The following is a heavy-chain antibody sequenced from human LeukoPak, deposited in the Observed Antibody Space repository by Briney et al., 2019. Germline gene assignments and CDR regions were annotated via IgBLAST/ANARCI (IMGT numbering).Heavy chain of an antibody. D-gene: IGHD4-17*01. V-gene: IGHV4-59*01. CDR3: ARTGSTVTMLYPFDH. J-gene: IGHJ4*02. CDR2: IYYSGST. CDR1: GGSIRSYY. Sequence: SETLSLTCTVSGGSIRSYYWSWIRQPPGKGLEWIGYIYYSGSTNYNPSLKSRVSISVDTSKNQFSLKLGSVTAADTAVYYCARTGSTVTMLYPFDHWGQGTLVTVSS.